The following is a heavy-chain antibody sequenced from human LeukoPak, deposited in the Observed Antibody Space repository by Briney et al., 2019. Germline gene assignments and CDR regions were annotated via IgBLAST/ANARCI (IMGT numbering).Heavy chain of an antibody. CDR2: IHYTGST. CDR1: GASMTGYY. J-gene: IGHJ3*02. D-gene: IGHD5-24*01. V-gene: IGHV4-59*01. Sequence: SETLSLTCSVSGASMTGYYWSWIRQSPGKGLEWIGYIHYTGSTNYNPSLKSRVAMSVDTSENQFSLRLHSVTAADSAVYYCVRDGLEMTTIGHYFDMWGQGTVVTVSS. CDR3: VRDGLEMTTIGHYFDM.